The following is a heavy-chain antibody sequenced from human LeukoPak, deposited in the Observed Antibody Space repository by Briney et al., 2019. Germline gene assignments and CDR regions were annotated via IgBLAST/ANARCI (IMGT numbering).Heavy chain of an antibody. CDR3: AKLYSSSWFLLGFDP. CDR2: ISSSGSTI. J-gene: IGHJ5*02. Sequence: GGSLRLSCAASGFTFSSYEMNWVRQAPGKGLEWVSYISSSGSTIYYADSVKGRFTISRDNAKNSLYLQMNSLRAEDTAVYYCAKLYSSSWFLLGFDPWGQGTLVTVSS. V-gene: IGHV3-48*03. D-gene: IGHD6-13*01. CDR1: GFTFSSYE.